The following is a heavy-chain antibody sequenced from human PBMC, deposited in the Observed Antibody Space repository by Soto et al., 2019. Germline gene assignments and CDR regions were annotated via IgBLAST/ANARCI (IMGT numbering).Heavy chain of an antibody. CDR2: ISSRSDI. Sequence: VGSLRLSCVGSGFTFSTYSINWVRQAPGKGLEWVSSISSRSDIYYADSVKGRFTTSRDNAKNSVSLQMNSLRAEDTAVYYCAREYTAWPLAYGLDVWGQGTTVTVSS. CDR1: GFTFSTYS. CDR3: AREYTAWPLAYGLDV. D-gene: IGHD2-2*02. V-gene: IGHV3-21*01. J-gene: IGHJ6*02.